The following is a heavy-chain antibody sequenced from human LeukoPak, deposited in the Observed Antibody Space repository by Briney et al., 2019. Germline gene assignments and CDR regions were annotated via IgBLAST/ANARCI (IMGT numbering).Heavy chain of an antibody. CDR2: IIPIFGTA. CDR1: GGTFSSYA. J-gene: IGHJ6*02. CDR3: ARDGRYCSGGSCPYGMDV. V-gene: IGHV1-69*13. D-gene: IGHD2-15*01. Sequence: ASVKVSYKASGGTFSSYAISWVRQAPGQGLEWMGGIIPIFGTANYAQKFQGRVTITADESTSTAYMELSSLRSEDTAVYYCARDGRYCSGGSCPYGMDVWGQGTTVTVSS.